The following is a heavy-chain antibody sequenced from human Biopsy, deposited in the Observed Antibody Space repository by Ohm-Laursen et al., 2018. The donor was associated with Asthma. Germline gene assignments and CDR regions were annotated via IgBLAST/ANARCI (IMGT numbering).Heavy chain of an antibody. CDR3: AKGGGDIVVVISATTLDY. D-gene: IGHD2-15*01. J-gene: IGHJ4*02. CDR1: GFTFSSYA. V-gene: IGHV3-23*01. CDR2: VSGSGGNT. Sequence: GSLRLSCTASGFTFSSYAMNWVRQAPGKGLEWVSTVSGSGGNTYYADSVKGRFTISRDNSKNTLYLQMNSLRAEDTAVYYCAKGGGDIVVVISATTLDYWGQGALVTVSP.